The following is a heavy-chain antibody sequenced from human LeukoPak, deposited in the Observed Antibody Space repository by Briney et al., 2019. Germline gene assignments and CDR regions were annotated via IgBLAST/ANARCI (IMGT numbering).Heavy chain of an antibody. CDR3: AAGSGSYRERPDY. D-gene: IGHD1-26*01. V-gene: IGHV1-58*01. CDR2: IVVGSGNT. J-gene: IGHJ4*02. Sequence: SVKVSCKASGFTFTSSAVQWVRQARGQRLEWIGWIVVGSGNTNYAQKFQERVTITRDMSTSTAYMELSSLRSEDTAVYYCAAGSGSYRERPDYWGQGTLATVSS. CDR1: GFTFTSSA.